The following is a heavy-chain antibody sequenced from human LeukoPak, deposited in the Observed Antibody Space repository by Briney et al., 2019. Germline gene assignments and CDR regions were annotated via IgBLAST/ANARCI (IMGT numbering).Heavy chain of an antibody. J-gene: IGHJ5*02. Sequence: GGSLRLSCSASGFTFNRFYLHWVRQAPGKGLEFVSHISSNGATTYYADSVKGRFTISRDNSKNTLYLQMNSLRAEDTAVYYCARRRGQWLVRYNWFDPWGQGTLVTVSS. CDR2: ISSNGATT. V-gene: IGHV3-64*04. CDR3: ARRRGQWLVRYNWFDP. CDR1: GFTFNRFY. D-gene: IGHD6-19*01.